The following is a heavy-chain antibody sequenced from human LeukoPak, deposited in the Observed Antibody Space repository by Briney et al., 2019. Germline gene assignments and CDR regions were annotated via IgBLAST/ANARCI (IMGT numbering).Heavy chain of an antibody. CDR2: INPNSGDT. CDR1: GYTFTGYY. V-gene: IGHV1-2*02. CDR3: ARGHVVVVVAATQEKAFVI. J-gene: IGHJ3*02. Sequence: GASVKVSCKASGYTFTGYYMHWVLQAPGQGLEWMGWINPNSGDTNYSQKFQGRVTMTRDTSISTAYMELSRLTSDDTAVYYCARGHVVVVVAATQEKAFVIWGQGTMVTVSS. D-gene: IGHD2-15*01.